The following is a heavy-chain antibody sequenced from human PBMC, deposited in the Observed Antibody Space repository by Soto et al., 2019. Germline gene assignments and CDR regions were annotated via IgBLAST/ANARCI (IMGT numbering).Heavy chain of an antibody. CDR3: ARDRAYCSGGSCYGRYFDY. CDR1: GGSISSGGYY. V-gene: IGHV4-31*03. J-gene: IGHJ4*02. Sequence: QVQLQESGPGLVKPSQTLSLTCTVSGGSISSGGYYWSWIRQHPGKGLEWIGYIYYSGSTYYNPSLKSRVTISVDTSKNQCSLKLSSVTAADTAVYYCARDRAYCSGGSCYGRYFDYWGQGTLVTVSS. D-gene: IGHD2-15*01. CDR2: IYYSGST.